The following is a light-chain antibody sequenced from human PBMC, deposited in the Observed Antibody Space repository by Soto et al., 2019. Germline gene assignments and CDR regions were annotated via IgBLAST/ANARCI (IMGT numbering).Light chain of an antibody. CDR1: QKFSSS. Sequence: MVLTHSPATLSLSSGERATLSSRASQKFSSSLAHYQLKPDWAPRLLIYEASKRATGIPGRFSGSVYGTDFTLTIASLEPEDFAVYYCQQRSNWPSLALGGGTKGDIK. V-gene: IGKV3-11*01. CDR2: EAS. CDR3: QQRSNWPSLA. J-gene: IGKJ4*01.